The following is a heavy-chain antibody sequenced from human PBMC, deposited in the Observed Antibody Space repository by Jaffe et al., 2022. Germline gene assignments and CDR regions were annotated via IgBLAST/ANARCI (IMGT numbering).Heavy chain of an antibody. CDR3: TREYESGVSSWDPYYYYYMDV. CDR1: GFTFGDYA. D-gene: IGHD6-13*01. J-gene: IGHJ6*03. Sequence: EVQLVESGGGLVQPGRSLRLSCTASGFTFGDYAMSWVRQAPGKGLEWVGFIRSKAYGGTTEYAASVKGRFTISRDDSKSIAYLQMNSLKTEDTAVYYCTREYESGVSSWDPYYYYYMDVWGKGTTVTVSS. CDR2: IRSKAYGGTT. V-gene: IGHV3-49*04.